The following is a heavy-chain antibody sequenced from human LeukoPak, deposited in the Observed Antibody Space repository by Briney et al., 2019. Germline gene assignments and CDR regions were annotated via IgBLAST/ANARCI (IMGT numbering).Heavy chain of an antibody. CDR1: GFTFSSYA. J-gene: IGHJ4*02. Sequence: GGSLRLTCAASGFTFSSYAMSWVRQAPGKGLEWVSGISTSGASTSNADSVKGRFTISRDNPRNTLYMQMNSLRAEDTALYYCAIMHPYYDGSGYWVQWGQGTLVTVSS. CDR2: ISTSGAST. D-gene: IGHD3-22*01. V-gene: IGHV3-23*01. CDR3: AIMHPYYDGSGYWVQ.